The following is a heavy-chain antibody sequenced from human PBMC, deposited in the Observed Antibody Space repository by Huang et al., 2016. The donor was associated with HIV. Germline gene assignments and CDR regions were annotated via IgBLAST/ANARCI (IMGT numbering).Heavy chain of an antibody. CDR3: ATGFDVFFDF. CDR2: FEPEMGET. V-gene: IGHV1-24*01. CDR1: DYTLTEVS. J-gene: IGHJ4*02. Sequence: QVQLVQARAEVKKPGASVKVSCKVSDYTLTEVSIPWVRQPPGKGLEWVGGFEPEMGETIYAQKCQGRVTMTEDTTTETAFMELSGLRPEDTAVYYWATGFDVFFDFWGQGTLVTVSS. D-gene: IGHD3-9*01.